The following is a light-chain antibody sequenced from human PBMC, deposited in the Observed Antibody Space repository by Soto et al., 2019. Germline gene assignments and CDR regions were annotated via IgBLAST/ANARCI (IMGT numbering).Light chain of an antibody. CDR2: SNN. J-gene: IGLJ3*02. Sequence: QAVVTQPPSASGTPGQRVTISCSGSSSNIGSNTVNWYQQLPGTAPKLLIYSNNQRPSGVPDRFSGSKSGTSASLAISGLQSEDEADYYCAAWDDSLNALRVFGGGTKLTVL. V-gene: IGLV1-44*01. CDR3: AAWDDSLNALRV. CDR1: SSNIGSNT.